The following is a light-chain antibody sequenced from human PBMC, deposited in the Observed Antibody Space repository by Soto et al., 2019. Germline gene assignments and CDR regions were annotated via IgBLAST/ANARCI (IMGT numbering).Light chain of an antibody. V-gene: IGKV1-39*01. CDR2: AAS. Sequence: DIQMTQSPSSLSASVGDRVTITCRASQSISRNLNWYQEKAGKAPKLLIYAASSLQSGVPSRFSGSGSGTDFTLTISSLQPEDFATYYCQQSYSTLLTFGGRSKVDIK. CDR1: QSISRN. J-gene: IGKJ4*01. CDR3: QQSYSTLLT.